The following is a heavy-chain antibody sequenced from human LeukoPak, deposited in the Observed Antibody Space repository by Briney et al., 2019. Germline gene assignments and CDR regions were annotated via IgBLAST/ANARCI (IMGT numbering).Heavy chain of an antibody. CDR2: IYYSGST. V-gene: IGHV4-39*07. J-gene: IGHJ4*02. CDR3: GGYCSSTSCYEEGLDY. D-gene: IGHD2-2*01. Sequence: SETLSLTCTVSGGSISSGGYYWTWIRQPPGKGLEWIGSIYYSGSTYYNPSLKSRVTISVDTSKNQFSLKLSSVTAADTAVYYCGGYCSSTSCYEEGLDYWGQGTLVTVSS. CDR1: GGSISSGGYY.